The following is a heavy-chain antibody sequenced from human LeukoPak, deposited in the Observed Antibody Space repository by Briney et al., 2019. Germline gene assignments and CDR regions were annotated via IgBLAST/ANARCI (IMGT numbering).Heavy chain of an antibody. V-gene: IGHV3-21*01. Sequence: GGSLRLSCAASGFTFSSHNMNWVRLAPGKGLEWVSSISSSSSYIYYADSVKGRFTISRDNAKNSLYLQMNSLRAEDTAVYYCARASGSYFIDYWGQGTLVTVSS. D-gene: IGHD1-26*01. CDR1: GFTFSSHN. CDR3: ARASGSYFIDY. CDR2: ISSSSSYI. J-gene: IGHJ4*02.